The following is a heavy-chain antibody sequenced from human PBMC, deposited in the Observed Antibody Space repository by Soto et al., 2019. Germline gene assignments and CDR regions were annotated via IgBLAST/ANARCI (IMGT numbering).Heavy chain of an antibody. Sequence: GGSLRLSCAASGFTFNSYGMHWVRQGPGNGLEWVAFISYDSTKTYYADSVKGRFTISRDNAQSSVSLQMNTLRVEDTAVYYCAREDSIIIPAVSDFWGQGTLVTVSS. V-gene: IGHV3-30*03. CDR3: AREDSIIIPAVSDF. CDR2: ISYDSTKT. D-gene: IGHD2-2*01. J-gene: IGHJ4*02. CDR1: GFTFNSYG.